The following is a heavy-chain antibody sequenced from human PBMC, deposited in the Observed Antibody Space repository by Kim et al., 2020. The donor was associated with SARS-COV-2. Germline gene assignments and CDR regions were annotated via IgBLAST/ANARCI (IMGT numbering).Heavy chain of an antibody. CDR3: ERYVSRTSWKKAPYYF. CDR1: GGSISSGDYY. CDR2: IAYTGNT. V-gene: IGHV4-31*03. D-gene: IGHD2-2*01. Sequence: SETLSLTCTVSGGSISSGDYYWTWIRQPPGKGLEWLGYIAYTGNTYYNPAVKSRASISVDTSKNQFSVNLNSVTGADTSVYYCERYVSRTSWKKAPYYF. J-gene: IGHJ6*01.